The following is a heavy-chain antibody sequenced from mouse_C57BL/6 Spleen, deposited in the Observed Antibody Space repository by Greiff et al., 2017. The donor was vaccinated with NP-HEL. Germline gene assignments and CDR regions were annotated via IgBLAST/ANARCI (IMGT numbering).Heavy chain of an antibody. CDR3: ARSGGRYYLDY. D-gene: IGHD1-1*01. CDR2: INPSTGGT. V-gene: IGHV1-42*01. Sequence: VQLKESGPELVKPGASVKISCKASGYSFTGYYMNWVKQSPEKSLEWIGEINPSTGGTTYNQKFKAKATLTVDKSSSTAYLQLKSLTAEDTAVYDCARSGGRYYLDYWGQGTTLTVSS. CDR1: GYSFTGYY. J-gene: IGHJ2*01.